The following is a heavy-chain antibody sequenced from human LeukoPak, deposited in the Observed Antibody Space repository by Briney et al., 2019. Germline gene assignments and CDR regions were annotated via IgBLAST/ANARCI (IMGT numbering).Heavy chain of an antibody. D-gene: IGHD5-18*01. CDR1: GFTFSSYG. Sequence: GGSLRLSCAASGFTFSSYGMHWVRQAPGKGLEWVAVISYDGSNKYYADSVKGRFTISRDNSKNTLYLQMNSLRADDTAVYYCAKRLSRYSYGFLPDYWGQGTLVTVSS. V-gene: IGHV3-30*18. CDR2: ISYDGSNK. CDR3: AKRLSRYSYGFLPDY. J-gene: IGHJ4*02.